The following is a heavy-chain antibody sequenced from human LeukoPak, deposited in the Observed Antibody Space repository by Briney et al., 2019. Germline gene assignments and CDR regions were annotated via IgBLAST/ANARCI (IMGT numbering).Heavy chain of an antibody. V-gene: IGHV4-39*02. Sequence: SETLSLTCTVSGDSISSSRLFWAWIRQPPGKGLEWIASLSDGGSPKYSPSFQSRVSILTDTSKNQLSLNLKSVTAADTAVYYCARDANDRDRRGYPSPFDFWGQGILVIVSS. CDR2: LSDGGSP. J-gene: IGHJ4*02. CDR1: GDSISSSRLF. D-gene: IGHD5-12*01. CDR3: ARDANDRDRRGYPSPFDF.